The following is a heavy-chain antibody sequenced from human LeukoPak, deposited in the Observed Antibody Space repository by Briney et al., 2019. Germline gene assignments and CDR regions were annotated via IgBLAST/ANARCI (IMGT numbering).Heavy chain of an antibody. CDR1: RFTFTNYA. V-gene: IGHV3-23*01. D-gene: IGHD3-3*01. CDR3: AKAPGVTGRAFDL. Sequence: GGSLRLSCEASRFTFTNYAMAWVRQTPDRGLECASRVNPAGNDAFYADSVRGRFTISSDNYKETLSLHLDRLRPEDTALYYCAKAPGVTGRAFDLWGQGTMVSVSS. J-gene: IGHJ3*01. CDR2: VNPAGNDA.